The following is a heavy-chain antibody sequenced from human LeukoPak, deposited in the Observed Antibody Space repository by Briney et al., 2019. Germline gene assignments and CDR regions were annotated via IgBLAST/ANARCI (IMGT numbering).Heavy chain of an antibody. D-gene: IGHD3-10*01. V-gene: IGHV3-30*02. CDR1: GFTFSSFG. CDR2: IRFDGSNK. Sequence: GGSLRLSCGASGFTFSSFGMHSVRQAPGKGLEWVAFIRFDGSNKYYADSVKGRFTISRDNSKNTLYLQMNSLRAEDTAVYYCAKMAQDTGELLYPYYYYYMDVWGKGTTVTVSS. CDR3: AKMAQDTGELLYPYYYYYMDV. J-gene: IGHJ6*03.